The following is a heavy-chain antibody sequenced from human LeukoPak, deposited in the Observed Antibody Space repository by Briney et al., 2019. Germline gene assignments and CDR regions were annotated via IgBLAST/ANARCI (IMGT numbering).Heavy chain of an antibody. Sequence: GRSLILSCAASGFTFSNYAMHWVRQAPGKGLEWVAVISYDGSNQYYADSVKGRFTISRDNSKNTLYLQMNTLRAEDTAVYYCAITIAAATSYGLDVWGQGTTVTVSS. D-gene: IGHD6-25*01. CDR1: GFTFSNYA. J-gene: IGHJ6*02. V-gene: IGHV3-30-3*01. CDR3: AITIAAATSYGLDV. CDR2: ISYDGSNQ.